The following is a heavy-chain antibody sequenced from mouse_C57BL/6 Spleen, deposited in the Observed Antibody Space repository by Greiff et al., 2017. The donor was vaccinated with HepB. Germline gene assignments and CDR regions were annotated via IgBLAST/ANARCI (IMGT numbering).Heavy chain of an antibody. CDR1: GFSLTSYG. Sequence: VQLQESGPGLVQPSQSLSITCTVSGFSLTSYGLHWVRQPPGKGLEWLGVIWSGGSTDYNAAFISRLSISKDNSKSQVFFKMNSLQADDTAIYYCATLYYDYEGYYAMDYWGQGTSVTVSS. V-gene: IGHV2-4*01. CDR3: ATLYYDYEGYYAMDY. J-gene: IGHJ4*01. D-gene: IGHD2-4*01. CDR2: IWSGGST.